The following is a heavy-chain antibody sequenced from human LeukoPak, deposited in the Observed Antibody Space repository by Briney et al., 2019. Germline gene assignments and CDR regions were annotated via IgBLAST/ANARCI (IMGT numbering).Heavy chain of an antibody. Sequence: SETLSLTCTVSGYSISSGYYWGWIRQPPGKGLEWIGSIYHSGSTYYNPSLKSRVTISVDTSKNQFSLKLSSVTAADPAVYYCARALSDWGQGTLVTVSS. D-gene: IGHD1-26*01. CDR2: IYHSGST. V-gene: IGHV4-38-2*02. CDR3: ARALSD. J-gene: IGHJ4*02. CDR1: GYSISSGYY.